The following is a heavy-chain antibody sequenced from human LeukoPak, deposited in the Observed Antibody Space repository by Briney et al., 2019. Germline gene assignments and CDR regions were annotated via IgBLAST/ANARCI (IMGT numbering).Heavy chain of an antibody. V-gene: IGHV1-69*13. CDR2: IIPIFGTA. Sequence: ASVKVSCKASGGTFTSYAISWVRQAPGQGLEWMGGIIPIFGTANYEQKFQGRVTITADESTSTAYMELSSLRSEDTAVYYCARDRDFWSGQTNDAFDIWGQGTMVTVSS. CDR1: GGTFTSYA. J-gene: IGHJ3*02. CDR3: ARDRDFWSGQTNDAFDI. D-gene: IGHD3-3*01.